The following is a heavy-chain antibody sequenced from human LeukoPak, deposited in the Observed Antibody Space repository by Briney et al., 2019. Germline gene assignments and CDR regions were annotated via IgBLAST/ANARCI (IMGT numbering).Heavy chain of an antibody. CDR2: ISAYNGNT. V-gene: IGHV1-18*04. Sequence: ASVKASCKASGYTFTSYGISWVRQAPGQGLEWMGWISAYNGNTNYAQKLQGRVTMTTDTSTSTAYMELRSLRSDDTAVYYCARVGYYGSGSYSIDWFDPWGQGTLVTVSS. J-gene: IGHJ5*02. CDR3: ARVGYYGSGSYSIDWFDP. CDR1: GYTFTSYG. D-gene: IGHD3-10*01.